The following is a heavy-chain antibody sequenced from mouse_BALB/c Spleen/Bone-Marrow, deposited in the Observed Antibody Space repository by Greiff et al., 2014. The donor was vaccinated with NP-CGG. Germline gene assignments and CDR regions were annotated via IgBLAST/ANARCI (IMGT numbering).Heavy chain of an antibody. V-gene: IGHV5-6*02. J-gene: IGHJ2*01. D-gene: IGHD2-4*01. CDR1: GFTFSSYG. Sequence: EVMLVESGGDLVKPGGSLKLSCAASGFTFSSYGMSWVRQTPDKRLEWVATISSGGSYTYYPDSVKGRFTISRDNAKNTLYLQMSSLKSEDTAMYYCARHDYDEENFDYWGQGTPLTVTS. CDR2: ISSGGSYT. CDR3: ARHDYDEENFDY.